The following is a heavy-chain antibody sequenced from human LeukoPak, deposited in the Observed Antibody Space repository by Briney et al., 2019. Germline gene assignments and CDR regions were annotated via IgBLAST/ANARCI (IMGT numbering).Heavy chain of an antibody. D-gene: IGHD4-23*01. CDR2: IYYSGST. CDR1: GDSISSTSYY. J-gene: IGHJ4*02. Sequence: SETLSLTCTVSGDSISSTSYYWGWIRQPPGKGLEWIGYIYYSGSTNYNPSLKSRVTISVDTSKNQFSLKLSSVTAADTAVYYCARRRYGRSPDYWGQGTLVTVSS. CDR3: ARRRYGRSPDY. V-gene: IGHV4-61*05.